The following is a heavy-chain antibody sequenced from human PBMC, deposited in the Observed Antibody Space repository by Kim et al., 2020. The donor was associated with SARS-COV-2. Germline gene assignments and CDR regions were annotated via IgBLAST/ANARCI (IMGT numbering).Heavy chain of an antibody. V-gene: IGHV5-10-1*01. CDR3: ARHGAQGGYSYGHGLDAFDI. CDR1: GYSFTSYW. CDR2: IDPSDSYT. D-gene: IGHD5-18*01. J-gene: IGHJ3*02. Sequence: GESLKISCKGSGYSFTSYWISWVRQMPGKGLEWMGRIDPSDSYTNYSPSFQGHVTISADKSISTAYLQWSSLKASDTAMYYCARHGAQGGYSYGHGLDAFDIWGQGTMVTVSS.